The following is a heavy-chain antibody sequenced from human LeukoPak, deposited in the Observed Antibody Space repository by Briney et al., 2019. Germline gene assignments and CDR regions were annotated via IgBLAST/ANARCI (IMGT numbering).Heavy chain of an antibody. CDR2: IYSGGST. Sequence: QPGRSLRLSCAASGFTFSSHGMSWVRQAPGKGLEWVSVIYSGGSTYYADSVKGRFTISRDNSKNTLYLQMNSLRAEDTAVYYCARGRGYYDSSGYYPYFDYWGQGTLVTVSS. V-gene: IGHV3-66*01. D-gene: IGHD3-22*01. CDR1: GFTFSSHG. J-gene: IGHJ4*02. CDR3: ARGRGYYDSSGYYPYFDY.